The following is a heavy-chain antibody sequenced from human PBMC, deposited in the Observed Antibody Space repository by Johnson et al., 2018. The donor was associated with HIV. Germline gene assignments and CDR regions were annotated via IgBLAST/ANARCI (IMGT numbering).Heavy chain of an antibody. V-gene: IGHV3-30-3*01. J-gene: IGHJ3*02. CDR2: ISYDGSNK. CDR1: GFTFSSNY. D-gene: IGHD2-15*01. CDR3: AGGRIGAFDI. Sequence: VQLVESGGGLVQPGGSLRLSCAASGFTFSSNYMSWVRQAPGKGLEWVAIISYDGSNKYYADSVKGRFTISRDNSKNTLYLQMNSLRAEDTALYYCAGGRIGAFDIWGQGTMVTVSS.